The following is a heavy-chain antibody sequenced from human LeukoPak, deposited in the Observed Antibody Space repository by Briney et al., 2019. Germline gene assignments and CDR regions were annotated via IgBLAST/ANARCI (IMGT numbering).Heavy chain of an antibody. D-gene: IGHD5-18*01. Sequence: ASVKVSCRASGYTFTDYYIHWVRQAPGQGLEWMGWINPNSGATNYAQKFQGRVTMTRDTSISTAYMELGRLRPDDTAVYYCARNSLGDTAMVIDYWGQGTLVTVSS. J-gene: IGHJ4*02. CDR2: INPNSGAT. CDR3: ARNSLGDTAMVIDY. V-gene: IGHV1-2*02. CDR1: GYTFTDYY.